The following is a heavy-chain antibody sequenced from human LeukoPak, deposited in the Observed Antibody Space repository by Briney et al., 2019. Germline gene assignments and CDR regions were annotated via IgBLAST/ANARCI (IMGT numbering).Heavy chain of an antibody. Sequence: ASVKVSCKASGYTFTDYYMHWVRQAPGQRLEWMGWINPNNGGTNYAQKFQGRVTMTRDTSISTAYMELSRLTSDDTAVYYCARGRGTTSSNFDYWGQGTLVTVSS. CDR3: ARGRGTTSSNFDY. J-gene: IGHJ4*02. CDR2: INPNNGGT. D-gene: IGHD2-2*01. V-gene: IGHV1-2*02. CDR1: GYTFTDYY.